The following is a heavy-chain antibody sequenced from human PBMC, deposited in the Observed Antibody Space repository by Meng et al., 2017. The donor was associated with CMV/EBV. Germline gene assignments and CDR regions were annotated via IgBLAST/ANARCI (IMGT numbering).Heavy chain of an antibody. CDR1: GGSFGGYY. J-gene: IGHJ4*02. Sequence: SETLSLTCAVYGGSFGGYYWSWIRQPPGKGLEWIGEINHSGSTNYNPSLKSRVTISVDTSKNQFSLKLSSVTAADTAVYYCAREGSSRPLDYWGQGTLVTVSS. V-gene: IGHV4-34*01. CDR3: AREGSSRPLDY. D-gene: IGHD6-6*01. CDR2: INHSGST.